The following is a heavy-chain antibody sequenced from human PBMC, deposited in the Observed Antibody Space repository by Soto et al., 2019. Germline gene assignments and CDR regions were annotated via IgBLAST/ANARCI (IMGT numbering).Heavy chain of an antibody. CDR2: INPGNGDT. Sequence: ASVKGSCKTSGYSFTKYGLHWVRQAPGQRREWMGWINPGNGDTKYSQKFQGRVTITRDTSATTAYMELSSLRSEDSAVFYCARTDCSSTSCYNYYYYGMDVWGQGXTLTVS. CDR3: ARTDCSSTSCYNYYYYGMDV. D-gene: IGHD2-2*01. J-gene: IGHJ6*02. V-gene: IGHV1-3*01. CDR1: GYSFTKYG.